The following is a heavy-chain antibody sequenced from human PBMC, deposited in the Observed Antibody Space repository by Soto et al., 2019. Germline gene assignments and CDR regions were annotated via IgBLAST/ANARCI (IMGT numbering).Heavy chain of an antibody. J-gene: IGHJ5*02. CDR1: GYTFTSYG. CDR2: ISAYNGNT. V-gene: IGHV1-18*04. D-gene: IGHD3-3*01. CDR3: ARDPNVGFTSFGGVPFDT. Sequence: ASVKVSCKASGYTFTSYGISWVRQAPGQGLEWMGWISAYNGNTNYAQKLQGRVTMTTDTSTSTAYMELRSLRSDDTAVYYCARDPNVGFTSFGGVPFDTWGQGTLVTVSS.